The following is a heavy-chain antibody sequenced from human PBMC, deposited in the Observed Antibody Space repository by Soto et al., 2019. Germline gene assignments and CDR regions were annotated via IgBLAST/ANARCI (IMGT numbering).Heavy chain of an antibody. J-gene: IGHJ4*02. V-gene: IGHV3-23*01. CDR3: ARVFGPRQLWLDY. Sequence: HPGGSLRLSCAASGFTFSSSAMSWVRQAPGKGLEWVSAISGSGGSTYYADSVKGRFTISRDNSKNTLYLQMNSLRAEDTAVYYCARVFGPRQLWLDYWGQATLVTVSS. CDR2: ISGSGGST. D-gene: IGHD5-18*01. CDR1: GFTFSSSA.